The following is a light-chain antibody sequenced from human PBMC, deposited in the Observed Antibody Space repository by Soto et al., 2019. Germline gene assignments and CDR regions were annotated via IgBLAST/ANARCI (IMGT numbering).Light chain of an antibody. CDR3: QQSYSTFPMYT. CDR1: QSISSY. J-gene: IGKJ2*01. V-gene: IGKV1-39*01. Sequence: DIQMTQSPSSLSASVGDRVTITCRASQSISSYLNWYQQKPGKAPKLLIYAASSLQSGVPSRFSGSGSGTDFTLTISSLQPEDFATYYCQQSYSTFPMYTFGQGTKLEIK. CDR2: AAS.